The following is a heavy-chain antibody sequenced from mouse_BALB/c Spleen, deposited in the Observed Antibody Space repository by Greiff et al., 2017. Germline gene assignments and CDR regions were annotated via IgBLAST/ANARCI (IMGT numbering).Heavy chain of an antibody. V-gene: IGHV8-8*01. Sequence: QVTLKVSGPGILQPSQTLSLTCSFSGFSLSTSGMGVGWIRQPSGKGLEWLAHIWWDDDKYYNTALKSGLTISKDTSKNQVFLKIASVDTADTATYYCAPPDYYGSSYGYFDYWGQGTTLTVSS. CDR2: IWWDDDK. J-gene: IGHJ2*01. CDR1: GFSLSTSGMG. CDR3: APPDYYGSSYGYFDY. D-gene: IGHD1-1*01.